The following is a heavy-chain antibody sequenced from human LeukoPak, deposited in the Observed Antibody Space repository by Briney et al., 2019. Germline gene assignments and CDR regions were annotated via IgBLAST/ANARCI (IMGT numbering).Heavy chain of an antibody. J-gene: IGHJ4*02. D-gene: IGHD5-24*01. V-gene: IGHV4-30-4*01. Sequence: SQSLSLTCTVSGGSISSGDYYWSWIRQPPGKGLEWIGYIYYSGSTYYNPSLKSRVTISVDTSKNQFSLKLSSVTAADTAVYYCASRRDGYNPHFDYWGQGTLVTVSS. CDR1: GGSISSGDYY. CDR3: ASRRDGYNPHFDY. CDR2: IYYSGST.